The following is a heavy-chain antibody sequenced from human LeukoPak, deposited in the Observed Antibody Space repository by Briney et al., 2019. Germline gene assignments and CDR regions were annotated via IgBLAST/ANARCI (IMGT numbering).Heavy chain of an antibody. CDR3: AATIVDIVATDNA. CDR1: GFTFSSYW. D-gene: IGHD5-12*01. CDR2: IKQDGSEK. Sequence: PGGSLRLSWAASGFTFSSYWMSWVRQAPGKGLEWVANIKQDGSEKYYVDSVKGRFTISRDNAKNSLYLQMNSLRAEDTAVYYCAATIVDIVATDNAWGQGTLGTV. V-gene: IGHV3-7*01. J-gene: IGHJ4*02.